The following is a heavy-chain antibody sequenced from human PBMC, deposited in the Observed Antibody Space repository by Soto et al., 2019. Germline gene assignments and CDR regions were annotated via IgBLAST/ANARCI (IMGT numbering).Heavy chain of an antibody. CDR2: INHSGST. Sequence: PSETLSLTCAVYGGSFSGYYWSWIRQPPGKGLEWIGEINHSGSTNYNPSLKSRVTISVDTSKNQFSLKLSSVTAADTAVYYCARKRRLHCSGGSCYSGLYYFDYWGQGTLVTVS. D-gene: IGHD2-15*01. CDR3: ARKRRLHCSGGSCYSGLYYFDY. V-gene: IGHV4-34*01. J-gene: IGHJ4*02. CDR1: GGSFSGYY.